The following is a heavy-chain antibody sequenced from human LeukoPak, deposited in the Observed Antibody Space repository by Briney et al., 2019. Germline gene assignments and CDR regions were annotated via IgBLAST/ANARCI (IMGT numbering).Heavy chain of an antibody. J-gene: IGHJ3*02. V-gene: IGHV3-23*01. Sequence: PGGSLRLSCAGSGFTFSNYAMSWVRQAPGKGLEWVSSIVSSGGNTFYADSVKGRFTISRDNSKNTLYLQMNSLRAEDTAVYFCARGRSWGISPPRRAFDIWGQGTMVTVSS. CDR2: IVSSGGNT. D-gene: IGHD3-16*01. CDR1: GFTFSNYA. CDR3: ARGRSWGISPPRRAFDI.